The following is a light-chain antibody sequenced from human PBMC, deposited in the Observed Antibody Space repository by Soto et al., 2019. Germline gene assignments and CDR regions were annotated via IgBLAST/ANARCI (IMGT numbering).Light chain of an antibody. Sequence: DIVMTQSPDSLAVPLGERATINCKSSQSVLYNSNNKDYLAWYQQKPGQPPKLLIYWASTRESGVPDRFNGSGSGTDFTLTISSLQAEDVAVYYCQQYYSALYTFGQGTKLEIK. CDR3: QQYYSALYT. V-gene: IGKV4-1*01. J-gene: IGKJ2*01. CDR1: QSVLYNSNNKDY. CDR2: WAS.